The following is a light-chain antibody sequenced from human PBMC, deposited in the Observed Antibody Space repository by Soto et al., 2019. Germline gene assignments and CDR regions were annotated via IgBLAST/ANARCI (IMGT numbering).Light chain of an antibody. J-gene: IGLJ1*01. Sequence: SVLTQPPSASGTPGQRVTISCSGRSSNIGSNTVNWYQQLPGTAPKLLIYRNDQRPSGVPDRFSGSKSGTSGSLAISGLQSEDEADYYCAAWDDSLNGYVFGPGTKVTVL. CDR2: RND. V-gene: IGLV1-44*01. CDR3: AAWDDSLNGYV. CDR1: SSNIGSNT.